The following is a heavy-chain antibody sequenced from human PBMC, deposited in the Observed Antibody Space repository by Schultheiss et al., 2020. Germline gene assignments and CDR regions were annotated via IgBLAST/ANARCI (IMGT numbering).Heavy chain of an antibody. CDR1: GFTFSSYA. CDR3: AKDGKTVYYGMDV. Sequence: GESLKISCAASGFTFSSYAMSWVRQAPGKGLEWVSAISGSGGSTYYADSVKGRFTISRDNSKNTLYLQMNSLRAEDTAVYYCAKDGKTVYYGMDVWGQGTTVTVSS. D-gene: IGHD1-26*01. J-gene: IGHJ6*02. CDR2: ISGSGGST. V-gene: IGHV3-23*01.